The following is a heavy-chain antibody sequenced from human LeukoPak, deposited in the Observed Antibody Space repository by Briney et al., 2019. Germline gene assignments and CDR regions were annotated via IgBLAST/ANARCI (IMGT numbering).Heavy chain of an antibody. CDR3: ARAQDFSDSSGPNYLDF. CDR2: INHSGST. CDR1: GGSFSGYY. Sequence: PSETLSRTCAVYGGSFSGYYWSWIRQPPGKGLEWIGEINHSGSTNYNPSLKSRVTISVDTSKNQFSLKLLSVTAADTAVYYCARAQDFSDSSGPNYLDFWGQGILVTVSS. J-gene: IGHJ4*02. V-gene: IGHV4-34*01. D-gene: IGHD3-22*01.